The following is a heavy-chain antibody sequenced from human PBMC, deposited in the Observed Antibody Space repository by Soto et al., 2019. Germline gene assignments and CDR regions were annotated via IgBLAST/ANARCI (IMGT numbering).Heavy chain of an antibody. J-gene: IGHJ4*02. CDR1: GAPISGSVW. V-gene: IGHV4-4*02. CDR3: ARKAWVRFDF. CDR2: VFHSGGA. Sequence: SETLSLTCAVSGAPISGSVWWTWVRQPPGKGLEWMGEVFHSGGANYNPSLKSRVSMSVDTSRSQFSLELHSVTAADTAVYYCARKAWVRFDFWGQGIMVTVSS. D-gene: IGHD3-16*01.